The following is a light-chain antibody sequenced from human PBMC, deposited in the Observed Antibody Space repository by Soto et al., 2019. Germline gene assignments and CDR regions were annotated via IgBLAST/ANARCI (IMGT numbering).Light chain of an antibody. Sequence: EIVMTQSPATLSVSPGERATLSCRASQSISRTLAWYQQRPGQAPRLLIYGASSRATGVPARFSGSGSGTEFTLTISSLQSEDFAVYYCQQYNDWPLTFGGGTKVDIK. V-gene: IGKV3-15*01. CDR1: QSISRT. CDR2: GAS. J-gene: IGKJ4*01. CDR3: QQYNDWPLT.